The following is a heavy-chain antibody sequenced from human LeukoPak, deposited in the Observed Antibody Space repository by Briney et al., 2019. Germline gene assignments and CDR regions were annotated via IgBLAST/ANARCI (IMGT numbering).Heavy chain of an antibody. Sequence: GGSLRLSCAASGFTFSSYGMHWVRQAPGKGLEWVALGRFTISRDNSKNTLYLQMNSLRAEDTAVYYCATPVFHGSDPSLYYYYMDVWGKGTTVTVSS. J-gene: IGHJ6*03. CDR1: GFTFSSYG. CDR3: ATPVFHGSDPSLYYYYMDV. V-gene: IGHV3-30*02. D-gene: IGHD3-10*01.